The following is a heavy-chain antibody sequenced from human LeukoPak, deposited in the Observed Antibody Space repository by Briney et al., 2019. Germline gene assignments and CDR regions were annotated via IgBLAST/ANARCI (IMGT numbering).Heavy chain of an antibody. V-gene: IGHV4-39*01. CDR3: ARRSEQYCSGGSCYSNYFDY. CDR2: IYYSGST. Sequence: SETLSLTCTVSGGSVSSSSYYWGWIRQPPGKGLEWIGSIYYSGSTYYNPSLKSRVTISVDTSKNQFSLKLSSVTAADTAVYYCARRSEQYCSGGSCYSNYFDYWGQGTLVTVSS. D-gene: IGHD2-15*01. J-gene: IGHJ4*02. CDR1: GGSVSSSSYY.